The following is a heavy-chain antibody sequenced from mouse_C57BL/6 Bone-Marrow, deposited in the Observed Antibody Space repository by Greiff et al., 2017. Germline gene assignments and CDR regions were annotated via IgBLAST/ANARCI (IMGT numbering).Heavy chain of an antibody. V-gene: IGHV1-18*01. Sequence: EVQLQESGPELVKPGASVKIPCKASGYTFTDYNMDWVKQSHGKSLEWIGDINPNNGGTIYNQKFKGKATLTVDKSSSTAYMELRSLTSEDTAVYYCARDDYGSIPFYWYFDVWGTGTTVTVSS. CDR3: ARDDYGSIPFYWYFDV. CDR2: INPNNGGT. J-gene: IGHJ1*03. CDR1: GYTFTDYN. D-gene: IGHD1-1*01.